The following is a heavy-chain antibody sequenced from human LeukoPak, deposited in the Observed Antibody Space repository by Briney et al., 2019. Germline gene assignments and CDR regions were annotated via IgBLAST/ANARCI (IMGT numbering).Heavy chain of an antibody. J-gene: IGHJ6*04. CDR3: AELGITMIGGV. D-gene: IGHD3-10*02. Sequence: QPGGSLRLSCAASGFPFSSYEMNWVRQAPGKGLEWVSYISSSCSTIYYADSVKGRFTISRDNAKNSLYLQMNSLRAEDTAVYYCAELGITMIGGVWGKGTTVTISS. V-gene: IGHV3-48*03. CDR2: ISSSCSTI. CDR1: GFPFSSYE.